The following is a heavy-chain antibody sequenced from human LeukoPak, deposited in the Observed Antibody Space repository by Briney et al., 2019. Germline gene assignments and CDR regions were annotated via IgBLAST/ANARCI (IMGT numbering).Heavy chain of an antibody. D-gene: IGHD1-26*01. CDR1: GFTFSSYA. CDR3: AKDGTELSGSYLL. Sequence: GGSLRLSCAASGFTFSSYAMSWVRQAPGKGLEWVSAISGSGGSTYYADSVKGRFAISRDNSKNTLYLQMNSLRAEDTAVYYCAKDGTELSGSYLLWGQGTLVTVSS. CDR2: ISGSGGST. V-gene: IGHV3-23*01. J-gene: IGHJ4*02.